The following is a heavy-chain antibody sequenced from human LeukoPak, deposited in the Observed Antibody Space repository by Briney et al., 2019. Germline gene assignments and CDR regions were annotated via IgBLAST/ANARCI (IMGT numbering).Heavy chain of an antibody. Sequence: SETLSLTCAVYGGSFSGYYWSWIRQPPGKGLEWIGEINHSGSTNYNPSLKSRVTISVDTSKNQFSLKLSSVTAADAAVYYCARVQTPYWVVTARRPAAFDIWGHGTMVTVSS. J-gene: IGHJ3*02. CDR2: INHSGST. CDR1: GGSFSGYY. CDR3: ARVQTPYWVVTARRPAAFDI. V-gene: IGHV4-34*01. D-gene: IGHD2-21*02.